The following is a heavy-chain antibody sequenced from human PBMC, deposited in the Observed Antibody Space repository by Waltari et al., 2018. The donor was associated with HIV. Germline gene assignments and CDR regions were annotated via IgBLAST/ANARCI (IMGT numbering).Heavy chain of an antibody. J-gene: IGHJ6*02. CDR2: IHNGWSST. CDR1: GFTFRTYW. D-gene: IGHD3-16*01. CDR3: TRDGGGHPFVGYGMDV. Sequence: EVQLVESGGVLVQPGGSLRLSCADSGFTFRTYWMHWVRQGPGKGLGWVSGIHNGWSSTGYADSVKGRFTNSRDNAKNTLFLQMNSLRVEDTAVYYCTRDGGGHPFVGYGMDVWGQGTTVTVSS. V-gene: IGHV3-74*01.